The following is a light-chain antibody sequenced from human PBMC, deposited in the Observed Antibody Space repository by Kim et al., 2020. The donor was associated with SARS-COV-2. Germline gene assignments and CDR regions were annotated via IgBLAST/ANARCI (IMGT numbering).Light chain of an antibody. V-gene: IGLV3-25*03. Sequence: SPGQTGRTNGAGDVLPKQYAYWYQQPPGQAPVLVLYKDSERPSGIPERFSGSSSGTTVTLTISGVQAEDEADYYCESADSSGTWVFGGGTKLTVL. CDR1: VLPKQY. CDR3: ESADSSGTWV. CDR2: KDS. J-gene: IGLJ3*02.